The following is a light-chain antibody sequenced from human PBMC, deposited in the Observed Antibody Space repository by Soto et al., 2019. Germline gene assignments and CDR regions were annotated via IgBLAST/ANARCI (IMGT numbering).Light chain of an antibody. CDR3: QQYGSSPPYT. Sequence: ESVLTQSPGTLSLSPGERATLSCRASQSVSSSYLAWYQQKPGQAPRLLIYGASSRATGIPDRFSGSGYGTDFTLTISRLEPEDFAVYYCQQYGSSPPYTFGQGTKLEIK. J-gene: IGKJ2*01. CDR1: QSVSSSY. CDR2: GAS. V-gene: IGKV3-20*01.